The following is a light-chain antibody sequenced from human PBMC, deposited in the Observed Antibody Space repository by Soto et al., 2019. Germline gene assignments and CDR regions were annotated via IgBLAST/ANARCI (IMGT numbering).Light chain of an antibody. J-gene: IGLJ3*02. CDR1: KIGSKS. CDR2: ADS. Sequence: SYELTQPPSVSVAPGQTARITCGGNKIGSKSVHGYQQKPGQAPVLVVYADSDRPSGISERFSGSNSGNTATLSISRVEGGDEAAYYCQVWGGLVVFGGGTKLTVL. V-gene: IGLV3-21*02. CDR3: QVWGGLVV.